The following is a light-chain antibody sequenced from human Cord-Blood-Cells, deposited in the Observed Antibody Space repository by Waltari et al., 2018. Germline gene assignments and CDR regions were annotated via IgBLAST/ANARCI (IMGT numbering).Light chain of an antibody. V-gene: IGKV3-11*01. Sequence: EIVLTQTPATLSLSPGARATLSCRASQSVSSYLAWYQQKPGQAPRLLISDASNRATGIPARFSGSGSGTDFTLTISSLEPEDFAVYYCQQRSNWPLTFGGGTKVEIK. CDR2: DAS. CDR1: QSVSSY. J-gene: IGKJ4*01. CDR3: QQRSNWPLT.